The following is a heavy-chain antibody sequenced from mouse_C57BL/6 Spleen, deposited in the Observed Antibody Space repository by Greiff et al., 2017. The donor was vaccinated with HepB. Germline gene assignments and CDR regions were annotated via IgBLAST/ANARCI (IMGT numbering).Heavy chain of an antibody. V-gene: IGHV5-4*01. CDR2: ISDGGSYT. CDR3: ARDGDRGYFDV. D-gene: IGHD3-1*01. CDR1: GFTFSSYA. J-gene: IGHJ1*03. Sequence: EVNVVESGGGLVKPGGSLKLSCAASGFTFSSYAMSWVRQTPEKRLEWVATISDGGSYTYYPDNVKGRFTISRDNAKNHRYLQMSHLKSEDTAMYYCARDGDRGYFDVWGTGTTVTVSS.